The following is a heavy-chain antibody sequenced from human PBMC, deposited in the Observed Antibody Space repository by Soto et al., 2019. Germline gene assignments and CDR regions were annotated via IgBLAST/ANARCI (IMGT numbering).Heavy chain of an antibody. CDR1: GFTFSSYW. CDR3: ARVYTGVRGEPFDY. J-gene: IGHJ4*02. CDR2: IKQDGSEK. Sequence: EVQLVESGGGLVQPGGSLRLSCAASGFTFSSYWMSWVRQAPGKGLEWVANIKQDGSEKYYVDSVKGRFTISRDNAKNSLYLQMNSLRAEDTAVYYCARVYTGVRGEPFDYWGQGTLVTVSS. V-gene: IGHV3-7*01. D-gene: IGHD3-10*01.